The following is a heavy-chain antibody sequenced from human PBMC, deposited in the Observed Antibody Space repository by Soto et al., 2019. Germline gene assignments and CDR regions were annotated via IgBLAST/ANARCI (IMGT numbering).Heavy chain of an antibody. D-gene: IGHD6-13*01. CDR3: AKVLSELVPRYFDT. V-gene: IGHV1-46*01. Sequence: QVQLVQSGAEVKKPGASVRVSCKASGYTFTTYDIHWVRQAPGLGLKWMGIITPGGGITSYAQKFKGRITMTRDTSTSTVYMELSSLRSEDTAMYYCAKVLSELVPRYFDTWGQGTLVTVSS. CDR1: GYTFTTYD. CDR2: ITPGGGIT. J-gene: IGHJ4*02.